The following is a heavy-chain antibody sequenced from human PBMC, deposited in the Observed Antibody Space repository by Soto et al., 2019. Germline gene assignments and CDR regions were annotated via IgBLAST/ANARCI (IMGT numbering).Heavy chain of an antibody. CDR2: ISAYNGNT. D-gene: IGHD4-17*01. CDR3: ARVREGHDYGDYVPDY. V-gene: IGHV1-18*01. CDR1: GYTFTSYG. J-gene: IGHJ4*02. Sequence: QVQLVQSGAEVKKPGASVKVCCKASGYTFTSYGISWVRQAPGQGLEWMGWISAYNGNTNYAQKLQGRVTMTTDTSTSTAYMELRSLRSDDTAVYYCARVREGHDYGDYVPDYWGQGTLVTVSS.